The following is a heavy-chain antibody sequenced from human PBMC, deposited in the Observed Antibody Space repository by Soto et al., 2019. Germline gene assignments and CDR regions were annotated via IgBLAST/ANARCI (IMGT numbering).Heavy chain of an antibody. CDR3: ARYDAFKGFDL. D-gene: IGHD3-16*01. CDR2: ISATSSST. J-gene: IGHJ3*01. CDR1: GFTFSSSS. V-gene: IGHV3-21*01. Sequence: EVQLVESGGGLVKPGGSLRLSCTASGFTFSSSSMHWVRQAPGKGLEWVSSISATSSSTDFADSVTGRFTISRDNVNDWVFLQMGSLRAEDTGIYYCARYDAFKGFDLWGRGTKVIVSS.